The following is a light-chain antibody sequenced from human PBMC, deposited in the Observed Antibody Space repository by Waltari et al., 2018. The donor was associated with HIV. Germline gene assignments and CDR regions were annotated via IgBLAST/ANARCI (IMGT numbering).Light chain of an antibody. CDR1: ALPKQY. J-gene: IGLJ3*02. Sequence: SYELTQPPSVSVSPGQTARITCSGDALPKQYAYWYQQKPGQAPVLVMYKDSARPPGIPERFSGSSSGTTVTLNIRGVQAEDEADYYCQAADSSGTYKGNWVFGGGTKLTVL. CDR2: KDS. V-gene: IGLV3-25*03. CDR3: QAADSSGTYKGNWV.